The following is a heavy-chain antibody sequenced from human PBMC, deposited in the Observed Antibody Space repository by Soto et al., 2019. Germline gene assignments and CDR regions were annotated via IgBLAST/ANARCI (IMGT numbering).Heavy chain of an antibody. CDR3: ATAREHEYTSAISFDI. CDR1: GLTVSSSY. Sequence: PGGSLRLSCAASGLTVSSSYMSWVRQAPGKGLQWVSVIYSAGSTYYANSVKGRFTISRDISTNMVYLQMSSLTDEDTAVYYCATAREHEYTSAISFDIWGQGALVTVSS. D-gene: IGHD2-2*01. CDR2: IYSAGST. J-gene: IGHJ4*02. V-gene: IGHV3-53*01.